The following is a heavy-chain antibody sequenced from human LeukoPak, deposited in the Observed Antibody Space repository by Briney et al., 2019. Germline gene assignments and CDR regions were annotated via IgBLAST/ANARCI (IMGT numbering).Heavy chain of an antibody. Sequence: GGSLRLSCVASGGTFNTYAMSWIRQAPATGLEWVSAISGSGGSTYYADYVKGRFTTSRDNSKSTLYLQMNSLGAEATALYYCSKDDGYCARSSCFHVIWGQGAQVTVSS. V-gene: IGHV3-23*01. CDR2: ISGSGGST. J-gene: IGHJ4*02. CDR3: SKDDGYCARSSCFHVI. CDR1: GGTFNTYA. D-gene: IGHD6-13*01.